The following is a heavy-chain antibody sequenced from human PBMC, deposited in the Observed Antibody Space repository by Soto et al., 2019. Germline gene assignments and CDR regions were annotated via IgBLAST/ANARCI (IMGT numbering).Heavy chain of an antibody. J-gene: IGHJ4*02. D-gene: IGHD3-10*01. Sequence: QITLKESGPTLVKPTQTLTLTCTFSGFSLSPGVGVGWIRQPPGKALECLALIYWDDDKRYSSSLKSRLTITKDTSKDQVVLIMTNMDPVDTATYYCAHSSYYGSGSLAYWGQGILVTVSS. CDR3: AHSSYYGSGSLAY. V-gene: IGHV2-5*02. CDR1: GFSLSPGVG. CDR2: IYWDDDK.